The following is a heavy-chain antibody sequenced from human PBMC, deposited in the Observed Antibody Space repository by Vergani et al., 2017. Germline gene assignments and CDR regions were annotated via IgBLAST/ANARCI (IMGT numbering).Heavy chain of an antibody. CDR3: TRVSAPSCSMTSCYWGGIYSFEI. CDR2: IRSKAYGGTT. CDR1: GFTFGDYA. D-gene: IGHD2-2*01. J-gene: IGHJ3*02. V-gene: IGHV3-49*03. Sequence: EVQLVESGGGLVQPGRSLSLSCTASGFTFGDYAMSWFRQAPGTGLEWVGFIRSKAYGGTTEYAASVKGRFTISRDDSKSIAYLQMNSLKTEDTAVYYCTRVSAPSCSMTSCYWGGIYSFEIWGQGTMFTVSS.